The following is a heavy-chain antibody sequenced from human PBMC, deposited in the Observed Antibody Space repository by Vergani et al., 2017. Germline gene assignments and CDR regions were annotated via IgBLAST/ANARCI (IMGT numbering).Heavy chain of an antibody. V-gene: IGHV4-39*01. CDR3: ARFPNYYGSGMDV. CDR2: IYYSGST. D-gene: IGHD3-10*01. J-gene: IGHJ6*02. Sequence: QLQLQESGPGLVKPSETLSLTCTVSGGSISSSSYYWGWIRQPPGKGLEWIGSIYYSGSTYYNPSLKSRVTISVDTSKNQFSLKLSSVTAADTAVYYCARFPNYYGSGMDVWGQGTTVTVSS. CDR1: GGSISSSSYY.